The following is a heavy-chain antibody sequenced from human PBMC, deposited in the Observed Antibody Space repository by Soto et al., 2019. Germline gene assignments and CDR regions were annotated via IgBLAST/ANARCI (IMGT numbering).Heavy chain of an antibody. CDR2: VDYSGTS. J-gene: IGHJ2*01. D-gene: IGHD3-10*01. V-gene: IGHV4-59*01. Sequence: QVHLQASGPGLVKPSETLSLTCPVSGGSLSSYSCRWIRQSPGGGLEWVGNVDYSGTSNHNPSLKRRVTMSARTSRNQFSLTLTSVTAADTDVYFCARDRGGEVWAFDLWGRGTLITVSS. CDR1: GGSLSSYS. CDR3: ARDRGGEVWAFDL.